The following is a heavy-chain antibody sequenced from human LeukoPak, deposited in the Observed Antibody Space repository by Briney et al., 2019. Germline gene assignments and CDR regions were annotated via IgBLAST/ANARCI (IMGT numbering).Heavy chain of an antibody. J-gene: IGHJ4*02. CDR3: ARTDGHCSSTSCQTTFDY. CDR1: GGSISSDY. D-gene: IGHD2-2*01. CDR2: ISYSGTT. Sequence: SETLSLTCTVSGGSISSDYWSWIRQPPGKGLEWIGNISYSGTTNYNPSLKSRVTISLDTSNNQFSLKLNSVTAADTAVYYCARTDGHCSSTSCQTTFDYWGQGILVTVSS. V-gene: IGHV4-59*08.